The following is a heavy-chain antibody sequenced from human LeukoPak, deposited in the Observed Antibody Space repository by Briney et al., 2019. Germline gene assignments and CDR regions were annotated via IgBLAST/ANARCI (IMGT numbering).Heavy chain of an antibody. CDR1: GFTFSSYS. CDR2: ISSSSSTI. V-gene: IGHV3-48*01. J-gene: IGHJ4*02. Sequence: GGSLRLSCAASGFTFSSYSMNWVRQAPGKGLEWVSYISSSSSTIYYADSVKGRFTISRDNAKNSLYLQMNSLRAEDTAVYYCARDVASIVDYWGQGTLVTVSS. D-gene: IGHD2-15*01. CDR3: ARDVASIVDY.